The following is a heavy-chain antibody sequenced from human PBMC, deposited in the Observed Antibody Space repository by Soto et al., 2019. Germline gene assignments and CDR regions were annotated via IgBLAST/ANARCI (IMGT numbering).Heavy chain of an antibody. CDR2: IYYSGST. J-gene: IGHJ4*02. V-gene: IGHV4-59*01. CDR3: ARESGDGIVGY. D-gene: IGHD3-22*01. CDR1: GGSISSYY. Sequence: PSETLSLTCTVSGGSISSYYWSWIRQPPGKGLEWIGYIYYSGSTNYNPSLKSRVTISVDTSKNQFSLKLSSVTAADTAVYYCARESGDGIVGYWGQGTLVTVSS.